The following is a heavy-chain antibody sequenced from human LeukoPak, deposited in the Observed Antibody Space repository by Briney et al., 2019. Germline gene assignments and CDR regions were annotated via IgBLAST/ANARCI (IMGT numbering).Heavy chain of an antibody. CDR1: GFTFSTYT. Sequence: GGSLRLSCAASGFTFSTYTMNWVRQAPGKGLEWVSSIISSGTNIYYADAVKGRFTISRDNAKNSLYLQMNSLRADDTAVYYCARGKYSSAWSDYWGQGTLVTVSS. CDR3: ARGKYSSAWSDY. CDR2: IISSGTNI. D-gene: IGHD6-19*01. J-gene: IGHJ4*02. V-gene: IGHV3-21*01.